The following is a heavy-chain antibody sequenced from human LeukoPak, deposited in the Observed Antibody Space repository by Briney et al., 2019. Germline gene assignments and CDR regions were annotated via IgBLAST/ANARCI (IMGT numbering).Heavy chain of an antibody. D-gene: IGHD2-2*01. J-gene: IGHJ6*02. CDR3: ASSGGHIVVVPAARGDYYYYGMDV. V-gene: IGHV1-69*01. CDR2: IIPIFGTA. Sequence: SVKVSCKASGGTFISYAISWVRQAPGQGLEWMGGIIPIFGTANYAQKFQGRVTITADESTSTAYMELSSLRSEDTAVYYCASSGGHIVVVPAARGDYYYYGMDVWGQGTTVTVSS. CDR1: GGTFISYA.